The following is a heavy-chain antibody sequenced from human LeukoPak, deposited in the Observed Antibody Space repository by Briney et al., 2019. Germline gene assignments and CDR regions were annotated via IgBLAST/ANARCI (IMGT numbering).Heavy chain of an antibody. D-gene: IGHD2-15*01. CDR3: AKSGGLPVAFKPFDY. Sequence: GGSLRLSCAASGFTFSDYAMHWVRQAPGKGLEWVAVISYDGSNKYYADSVKGRFTISRDNSKNTLYLQMNSLRSEDTAVYYCAKSGGLPVAFKPFDYWGQGTLLTVSS. J-gene: IGHJ4*02. CDR1: GFTFSDYA. V-gene: IGHV3-30*04. CDR2: ISYDGSNK.